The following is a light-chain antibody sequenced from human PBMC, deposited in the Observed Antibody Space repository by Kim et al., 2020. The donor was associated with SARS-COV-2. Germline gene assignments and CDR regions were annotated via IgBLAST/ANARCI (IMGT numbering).Light chain of an antibody. V-gene: IGKV1-27*01. CDR2: AAS. Sequence: GDRVTITCRGSQGISNYLAWYQQKPGKVPKLLIYAASTLQSGVPSRFSGSGSGTDFTLTISSLQPEDVATYSCQKYNSAPWTFGQGTKVDIK. CDR3: QKYNSAPWT. J-gene: IGKJ1*01. CDR1: QGISNY.